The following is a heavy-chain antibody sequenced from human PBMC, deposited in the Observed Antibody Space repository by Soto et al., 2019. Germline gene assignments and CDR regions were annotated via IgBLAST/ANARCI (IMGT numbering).Heavy chain of an antibody. CDR2: IYHSGST. CDR3: ARVGSCGSGIHYYYGMDF. CDR1: GGSISSSNW. D-gene: IGHD3-10*01. V-gene: IGHV4-4*02. J-gene: IGHJ6*02. Sequence: PSETLSLTCAVSGGSISSSNWWSWVRQPPGKGLEWIGEIYHSGSTNYNPSLKSRVTISVDKSKNQFSLKLSSVTAADTAVYYCARVGSCGSGIHYYYGMDFWGQGTTVTVSS.